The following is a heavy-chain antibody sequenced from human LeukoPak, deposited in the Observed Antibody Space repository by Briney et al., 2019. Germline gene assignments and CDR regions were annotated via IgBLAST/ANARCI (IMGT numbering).Heavy chain of an antibody. V-gene: IGHV3-21*01. D-gene: IGHD3-16*01. CDR1: GFTFSSYS. Sequence: KPGGSLRLSCAASGFTFSSYSMNWVRQAPGKGLEWVSSISSSSSYIYYADSVKGRFTISRDNAKNSLYLEMNSLRAEDTGVYYCASHPSPGGIDPCGEGPPVTVSS. CDR3: ASHPSPGGIDP. J-gene: IGHJ5*02. CDR2: ISSSSSYI.